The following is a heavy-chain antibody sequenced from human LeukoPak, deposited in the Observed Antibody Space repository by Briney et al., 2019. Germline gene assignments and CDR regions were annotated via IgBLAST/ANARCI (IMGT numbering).Heavy chain of an antibody. CDR3: ARDVPRGRQEFDF. V-gene: IGHV3-7*01. Sequence: PGGSLRLSCVTSGFTLSNYWMTWVRQTPGRGLEWVANINDDGTETHYVDSVKGRFTISRDDAKNSLFLQMDSLRDEDTAVYYCARDVPRGRQEFDFWGQGNLVTVS. J-gene: IGHJ4*02. CDR1: GFTLSNYW. D-gene: IGHD1-26*01. CDR2: INDDGTET.